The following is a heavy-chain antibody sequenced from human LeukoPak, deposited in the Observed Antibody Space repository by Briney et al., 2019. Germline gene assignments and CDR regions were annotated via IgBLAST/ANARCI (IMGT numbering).Heavy chain of an antibody. D-gene: IGHD5-24*01. CDR2: IKSKTDGGTT. J-gene: IGHJ4*02. CDR3: TRTDKGDGYNWSPYVFDY. Sequence: GGSLRLSCAASGFTFSGSAMHWVRQAPGKGLEWVGRIKSKTDGGTTDYAAPVKGRFTISRDDSKNTLYLQMNSLKTEDTAVYYCTRTDKGDGYNWSPYVFDYWGQGTLVTVSS. V-gene: IGHV3-15*01. CDR1: GFTFSGSA.